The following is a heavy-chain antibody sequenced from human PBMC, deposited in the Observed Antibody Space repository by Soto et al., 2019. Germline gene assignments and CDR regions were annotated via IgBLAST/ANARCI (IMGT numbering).Heavy chain of an antibody. Sequence: QITLKESGPTLVKPTQTLTLTCTFSGFSRNTSGVGVGRIRQPPGNALEWLALLYWDDDNPYSPALKNRITITKDNSKNQVVRTITDMEAVDTATDYWAHRGAGWHFGYWGQGTLVTVSS. J-gene: IGHJ4*02. CDR3: AHRGAGWHFGY. CDR2: LYWDDDN. V-gene: IGHV2-5*02. CDR1: GFSRNTSGVG. D-gene: IGHD6-19*01.